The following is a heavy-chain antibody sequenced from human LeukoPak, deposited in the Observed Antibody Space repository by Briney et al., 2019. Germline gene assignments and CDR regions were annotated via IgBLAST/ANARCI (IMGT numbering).Heavy chain of an antibody. CDR1: GYSISSGYY. Sequence: PSETLSLTCTVSGYSISSGYYWGWIRRPPGKGLEWIGSIYHSGSTYYNPSLKSRVTISVDTSKNQFSLKLSSVTAADTAVYYCARSASGYSYGKLGTFDYWGQGTLVTVSS. V-gene: IGHV4-38-2*02. CDR2: IYHSGST. J-gene: IGHJ4*02. D-gene: IGHD5-18*01. CDR3: ARSASGYSYGKLGTFDY.